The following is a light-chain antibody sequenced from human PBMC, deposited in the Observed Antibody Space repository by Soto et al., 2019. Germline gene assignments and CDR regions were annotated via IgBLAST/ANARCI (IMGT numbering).Light chain of an antibody. CDR3: QQHGSSPIT. CDR1: QSVSNS. CDR2: DAS. V-gene: IGKV3-20*01. J-gene: IGKJ5*01. Sequence: EIVLTQSPATLSLSPGERATLSCRASQSVSNSLAWYQQKPGQAPRLLIYDASSRATGIPARFSGSGSGTDFTLTISRLEPEDFAVYYCQQHGSSPITFGQGTRLEIK.